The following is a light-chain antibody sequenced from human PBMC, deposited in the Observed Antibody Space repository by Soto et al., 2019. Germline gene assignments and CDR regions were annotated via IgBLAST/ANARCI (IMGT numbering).Light chain of an antibody. CDR3: QQFGSSPGFT. CDR1: QSINSRY. Sequence: EIVLTQSPGTLSLSPGERATLSCRASQSINSRYLGWYQQKPGQAPRLLIYGASSRATGIPDRFSGSGSGTDFTLTISRLEPEDFAVYYCQQFGSSPGFTFGPGTIVDIK. V-gene: IGKV3-20*01. CDR2: GAS. J-gene: IGKJ3*01.